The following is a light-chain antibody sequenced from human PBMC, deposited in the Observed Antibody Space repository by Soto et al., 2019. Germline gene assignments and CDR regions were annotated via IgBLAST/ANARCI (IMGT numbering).Light chain of an antibody. V-gene: IGLV2-14*01. J-gene: IGLJ1*01. CDR2: DVS. CDR3: SSYTSSSTLNYV. Sequence: QSVLTQPASVSGSPGQSITISCTGTSSDVGGYNYVSWYQQHPGKAPKLMIYDVSNRPSGVSNRFSGSKSGNTASLTISGLHAEDEADYYCSSYTSSSTLNYVFGTGTKLTVL. CDR1: SSDVGGYNY.